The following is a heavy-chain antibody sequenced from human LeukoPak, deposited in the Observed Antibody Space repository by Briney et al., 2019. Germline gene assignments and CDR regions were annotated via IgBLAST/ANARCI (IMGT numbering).Heavy chain of an antibody. CDR3: ARSYYDILTGGFDP. CDR1: GYSISSGYY. CDR2: IYHSGST. D-gene: IGHD3-9*01. V-gene: IGHV4-38-2*02. Sequence: PSETLSLTCTVSGYSISSGYYWGWIRQPPGKGLEWIGSIYHSGSTYYNPSLKSRATISVDTSKNQFSLKLSSVTAADTAVYYCARSYYDILTGGFDPWGQGTLVTVSS. J-gene: IGHJ5*02.